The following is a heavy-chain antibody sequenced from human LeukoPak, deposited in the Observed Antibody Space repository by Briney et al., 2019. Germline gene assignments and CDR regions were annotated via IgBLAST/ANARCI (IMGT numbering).Heavy chain of an antibody. Sequence: SETLSLTCTVSGGSVSSYYWSWIRQPPGKGLEWIGYIYYSGSTNYNPSLKSRVTISVDTSKNQFSLKLNSITTADTAVYYCARGSVLPTVGAFDIWGQGTMVTVSP. J-gene: IGHJ3*02. CDR2: IYYSGST. CDR3: ARGSVLPTVGAFDI. D-gene: IGHD4-23*01. V-gene: IGHV4-59*02. CDR1: GGSVSSYY.